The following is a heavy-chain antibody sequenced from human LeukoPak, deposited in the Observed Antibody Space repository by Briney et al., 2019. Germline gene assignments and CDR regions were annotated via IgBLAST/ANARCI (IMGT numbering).Heavy chain of an antibody. CDR2: IYYSGST. Sequence: SETLSLTCTVSGGSISSYYWSWIRQPPGKGLEWIAYIYYSGSTNYNPSLKSRVTISVDTSKNQFSLKLSSVTAADTAVYYCARHCIRYYYGSGSYYQRTYYFDYWGQGTLVTVSS. J-gene: IGHJ4*02. D-gene: IGHD3-10*01. CDR3: ARHCIRYYYGSGSYYQRTYYFDY. V-gene: IGHV4-59*08. CDR1: GGSISSYY.